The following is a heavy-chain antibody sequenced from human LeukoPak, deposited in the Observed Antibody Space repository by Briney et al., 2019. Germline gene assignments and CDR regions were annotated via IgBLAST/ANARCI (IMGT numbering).Heavy chain of an antibody. J-gene: IGHJ4*02. CDR1: GFTFSSYA. V-gene: IGHV3-30*04. Sequence: PGGSLRLSCAASGFTFSSYAMHWVRQAPGKGLEWVAVISYDGSNKYYADSVKGRFTISRDNSKNTLYLQMNSLRAEDTAVYYCARDLLQSYCSSTSCYRYGLLGYWGQGTLVTVSS. CDR2: ISYDGSNK. CDR3: ARDLLQSYCSSTSCYRYGLLGY. D-gene: IGHD2-2*01.